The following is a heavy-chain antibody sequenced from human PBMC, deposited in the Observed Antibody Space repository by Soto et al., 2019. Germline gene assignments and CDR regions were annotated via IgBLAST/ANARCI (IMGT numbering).Heavy chain of an antibody. Sequence: SETLSLTCTVSGGSVSSYYWTWIRQPPGKGLEWIAYTYYSGSTNYSPSLKSRVTISVDTSKNQFSLILSSVTAADTAVYYCARGGISSWFDYWGHGTLVTVSS. CDR2: TYYSGST. V-gene: IGHV4-59*02. CDR3: ARGGISSWFDY. CDR1: GGSVSSYY. D-gene: IGHD6-13*01. J-gene: IGHJ4*01.